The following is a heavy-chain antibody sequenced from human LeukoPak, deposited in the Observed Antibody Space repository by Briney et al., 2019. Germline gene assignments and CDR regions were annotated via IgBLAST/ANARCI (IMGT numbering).Heavy chain of an antibody. CDR1: GFTFSSYW. J-gene: IGHJ5*02. CDR3: ARDRASGWYHWSDP. V-gene: IGHV3-7*01. D-gene: IGHD6-19*01. CDR2: IKQDGSEK. Sequence: PGGSLRLSCAASGFTFSSYWMSWVRQAPGKGLEWVANIKQDGSEKYYVDSVKGRFTISRDNAKNSLYLQMNSLRAEDTAVYYCARDRASGWYHWSDPWGQGTLVTVSS.